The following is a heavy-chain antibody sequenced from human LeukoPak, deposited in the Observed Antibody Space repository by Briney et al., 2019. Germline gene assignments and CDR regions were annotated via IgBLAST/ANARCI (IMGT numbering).Heavy chain of an antibody. CDR3: ARDRFLRRPEPADY. CDR2: IKQDGSEK. V-gene: IGHV3-7*03. CDR1: GFTFTTYW. Sequence: GGSLRLSCAASGFTFTTYWMGWVRQAPGKGLEWVANIKQDGSEKYYVDSVKGRFTISRDNAKNSLYLQMNSLRAEDTALYYCARDRFLRRPEPADYWGQGTLVTVSS. J-gene: IGHJ4*02. D-gene: IGHD1-14*01.